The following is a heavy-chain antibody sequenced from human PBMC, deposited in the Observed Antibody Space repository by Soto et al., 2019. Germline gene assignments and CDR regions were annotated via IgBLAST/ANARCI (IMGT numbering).Heavy chain of an antibody. Sequence: QVQLEQSGAEVKKPGSSVKVSCKASGGTFSNSAISWVRQAPGQGLEWMGGIMPIFRAPDYAQKFQGRVTINADESTSTAYMELSGLRSDDTAVYYCASDKDRLQLGGNYYYILDVWGQGTTVTVSS. CDR2: IMPIFRAP. CDR1: GGTFSNSA. CDR3: ASDKDRLQLGGNYYYILDV. V-gene: IGHV1-69*12. D-gene: IGHD5-12*01. J-gene: IGHJ6*02.